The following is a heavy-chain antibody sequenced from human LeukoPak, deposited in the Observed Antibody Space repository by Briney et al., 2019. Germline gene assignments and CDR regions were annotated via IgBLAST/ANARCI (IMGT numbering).Heavy chain of an antibody. V-gene: IGHV3-7*03. J-gene: IGHJ6*04. CDR3: ARVPSGKGWNYYYYGMDV. D-gene: IGHD1-1*01. CDR1: GFIFSGYW. Sequence: PGGSLRLSCATSGFIFSGYWMTWVRQAPGKGLEWVANIKQDGSEKYYVDSVKGRFTISRDNAKSSLYLQMNSLRADDTAVYYCARVPSGKGWNYYYYGMDVWGKGTTVTVSS. CDR2: IKQDGSEK.